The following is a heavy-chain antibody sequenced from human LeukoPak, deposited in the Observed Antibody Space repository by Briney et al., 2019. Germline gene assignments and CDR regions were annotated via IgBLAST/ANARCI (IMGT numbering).Heavy chain of an antibody. CDR1: GFTFNSYW. Sequence: GGALRLSCVASGFTFNSYWIRRGRPAPREGVEGGPNIKQEWSEKNYVDSGKGPVPISSNNAKNSLFLQMNSLRAEDAAVYYCARHYFDYWGQGTMVTVSS. J-gene: IGHJ4*02. CDR3: ARHYFDY. CDR2: IKQEWSEK. V-gene: IGHV3-7*02.